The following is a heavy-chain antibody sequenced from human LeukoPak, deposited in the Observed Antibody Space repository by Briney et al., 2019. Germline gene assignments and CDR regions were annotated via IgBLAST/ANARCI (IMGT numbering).Heavy chain of an antibody. CDR3: ATGYCSGGSSYSAYYYGMDV. D-gene: IGHD2-15*01. V-gene: IGHV3-30-3*01. Sequence: PGGSLRLSCAASGFTFSSYAMHWVRQAPGKGLEWVAVISYDGSNKYYADSVKGRFTISRDNSKNTLYLQMNSLRAEDTAVYYCATGYCSGGSSYSAYYYGMDVWGQGTTVTVSS. CDR1: GFTFSSYA. J-gene: IGHJ6*02. CDR2: ISYDGSNK.